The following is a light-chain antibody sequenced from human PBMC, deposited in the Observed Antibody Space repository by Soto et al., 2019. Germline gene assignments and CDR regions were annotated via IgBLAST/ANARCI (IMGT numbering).Light chain of an antibody. CDR3: SSYTTAYTQV. CDR2: AVT. CDR1: SSDVGHYDY. V-gene: IGLV2-14*01. J-gene: IGLJ3*02. Sequence: QSVLTQPASVSGSPGQSITISCTGTSSDVGHYDYVSWYQQHPGKVPKLILSAVTTRPSGVSDRFSGSKSGNTASLTISRLQAEDEAHYYCSSYTTAYTQVFGGGTKVTV.